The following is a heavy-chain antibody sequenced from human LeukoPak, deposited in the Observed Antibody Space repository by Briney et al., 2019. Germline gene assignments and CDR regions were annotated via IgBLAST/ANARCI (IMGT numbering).Heavy chain of an antibody. CDR2: IYSGGST. CDR3: ARDSVLLWFGARGMDV. D-gene: IGHD3-10*01. V-gene: IGHV3-53*01. CDR1: GFTVSSNY. J-gene: IGHJ6*02. Sequence: GGSLRLSCAASGFTVSSNYMSWVRQAPGKGLEWVSVIYSGGSTYYADSVKGRFTISRDNSKNTLYLQMNSLRAEDTAVYYCARDSVLLWFGARGMDVWGQGTTVTVSS.